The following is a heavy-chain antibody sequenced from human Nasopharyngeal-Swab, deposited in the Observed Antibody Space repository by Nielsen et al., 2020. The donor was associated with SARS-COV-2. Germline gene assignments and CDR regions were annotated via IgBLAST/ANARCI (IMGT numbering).Heavy chain of an antibody. D-gene: IGHD5-24*01. CDR2: INHRGNT. V-gene: IGHV4-34*01. J-gene: IGHJ6*02. CDR3: ARVLNGFYYDIDV. Sequence: SETLSLICAVFGGSFSDYYWTWIRQSPGKGLEWIADINHRGNTNYNPSLKSRVTISIDTLKTQFFLKLTSVTAADTAVYYCARVLNGFYYDIDVWGQGTTVAVS. CDR1: GGSFSDYY.